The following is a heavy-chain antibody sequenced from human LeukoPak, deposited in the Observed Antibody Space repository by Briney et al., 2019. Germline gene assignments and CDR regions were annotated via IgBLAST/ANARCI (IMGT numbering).Heavy chain of an antibody. CDR1: GFMFSNCA. CDR3: ARDDYGDPDY. V-gene: IGHV3-30-3*01. Sequence: TGGSLRLSCAASGFMFSNCATHWVRQAPGKGLEWVAFISYDGSNKYYADSVKGRFTISRDNSKNTLYLQMNSLRAEDTAVYYCARDDYGDPDYWGQGTLVTVSS. CDR2: ISYDGSNK. D-gene: IGHD4-17*01. J-gene: IGHJ4*02.